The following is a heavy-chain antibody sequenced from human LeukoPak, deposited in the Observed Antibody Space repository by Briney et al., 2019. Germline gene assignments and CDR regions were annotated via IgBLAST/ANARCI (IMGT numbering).Heavy chain of an antibody. J-gene: IGHJ4*02. CDR1: GFTFSYYA. D-gene: IGHD3-22*01. CDR2: ISCNGGST. V-gene: IGHV3-64D*09. CDR3: AKGPTYDSLPYYCDY. Sequence: PGGSLRLSCSASGFTFSYYAMHWVRQAPGKGLEFVSGISCNGGSTYYADSLRGRFTVSRDNSNNTLYLQMSSLRAEDTAIYYCAKGPTYDSLPYYCDYWGQGTLVTVSS.